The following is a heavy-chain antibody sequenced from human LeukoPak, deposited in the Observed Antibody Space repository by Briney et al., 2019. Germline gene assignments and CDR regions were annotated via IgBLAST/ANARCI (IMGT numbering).Heavy chain of an antibody. CDR1: GFTFDDYG. J-gene: IGHJ6*02. CDR2: INWNGGST. CDR3: ARDILTGYDIYYYYYGMDV. D-gene: IGHD3-9*01. V-gene: IGHV3-20*04. Sequence: GGSLRLSCAASGFTFDDYGMSWVRQAPGKGLEWVSGINWNGGSTGYADSVKGRFTISRDNAKNSLYLQMNSLRAEDTAVYYCARDILTGYDIYYYYYGMDVWGQGTTVTVSS.